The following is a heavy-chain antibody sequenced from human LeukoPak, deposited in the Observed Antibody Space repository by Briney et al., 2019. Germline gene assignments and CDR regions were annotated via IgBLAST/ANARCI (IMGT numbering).Heavy chain of an antibody. CDR3: AYYHVNGEPPTF. Sequence: GGSLRLSCAASGFTFSSYWMHWVRQAPGKGLVWVSRINSDGSSTDYVDSVKGRFTISRDNAKNTLYLQMNSLRAEDTAVYYCAYYHVNGEPPTFWGQGTLVTVSS. CDR2: INSDGSST. V-gene: IGHV3-74*01. J-gene: IGHJ4*02. D-gene: IGHD3-16*01. CDR1: GFTFSSYW.